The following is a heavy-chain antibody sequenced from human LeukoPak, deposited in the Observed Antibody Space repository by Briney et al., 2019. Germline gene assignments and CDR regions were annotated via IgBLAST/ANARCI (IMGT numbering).Heavy chain of an antibody. J-gene: IGHJ4*02. V-gene: IGHV3-30*18. Sequence: GGSLRLSCAASGFTFSSYGMHWVRQAPGKGLEWVAVISYDGSNKYYADSVKGRFTISRDNSKNTLYLQMNSLRAEDTAVYYCAKDSGGIVGATFDYWGQGTLVTVSS. D-gene: IGHD1-26*01. CDR3: AKDSGGIVGATFDY. CDR2: ISYDGSNK. CDR1: GFTFSSYG.